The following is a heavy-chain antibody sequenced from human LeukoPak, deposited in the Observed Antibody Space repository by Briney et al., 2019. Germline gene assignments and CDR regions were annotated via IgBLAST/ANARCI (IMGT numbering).Heavy chain of an antibody. CDR3: ARVEDYYFHETYSLDY. J-gene: IGHJ4*02. CDR1: GFTFENYN. V-gene: IGHV3-21*01. D-gene: IGHD2/OR15-2a*01. Sequence: GGSLRLSCAASGFTFENYNMHWVRQAPGKGLEWVSSITTRSRSIYYADSVRGRFTISRDNAKNSLSLQMDSLRAEDTAVYYCARVEDYYFHETYSLDYWGQGTLVTVSS. CDR2: ITTRSRSI.